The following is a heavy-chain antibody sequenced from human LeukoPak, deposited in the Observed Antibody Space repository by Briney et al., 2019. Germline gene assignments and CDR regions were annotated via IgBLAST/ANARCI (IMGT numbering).Heavy chain of an antibody. Sequence: GGSLRLSCAASGFTFRTYWMSWVRQAPGKGLEWVANIKQDGGEKYYVDSVKGRFTISRDNAKTSLFLQMNSLSAEDTALYYCARDRGTYYYDTTSHYDAFDIWGQGTMVTVSS. V-gene: IGHV3-7*01. CDR3: ARDRGTYYYDTTSHYDAFDI. D-gene: IGHD3-22*01. CDR1: GFTFRTYW. CDR2: IKQDGGEK. J-gene: IGHJ3*02.